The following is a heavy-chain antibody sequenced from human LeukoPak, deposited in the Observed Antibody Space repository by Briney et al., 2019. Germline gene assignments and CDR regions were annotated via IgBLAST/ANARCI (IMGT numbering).Heavy chain of an antibody. CDR3: ASSDIVVVVAATGYWYFDL. V-gene: IGHV1-69*13. D-gene: IGHD2-15*01. CDR2: IIPIFGTA. CDR1: VGTFSSYA. Sequence: SVKVSCKASVGTFSSYAISWVRQAPGQGLEWMGRIIPIFGTANYAQKFQGRVTITADESTSTAYMELSSLRSEDTAVYYCASSDIVVVVAATGYWYFDLWGRGTLVTVSS. J-gene: IGHJ2*01.